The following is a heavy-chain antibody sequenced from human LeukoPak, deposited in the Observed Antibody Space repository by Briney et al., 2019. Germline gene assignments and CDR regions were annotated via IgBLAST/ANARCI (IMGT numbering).Heavy chain of an antibody. D-gene: IGHD1-14*01. CDR3: ARGNTGAFDI. V-gene: IGHV4-30-2*01. CDR2: IYHSGST. J-gene: IGHJ3*02. CDR1: GGSISSGGYS. Sequence: SRTLSLTCAVSGGSISSGGYSWSWIRQPPGKGLEWIGYIYHSGSTYYNPSLKSRVTISVDRSKNQFSLKLSSVTAADTAVYCCARGNTGAFDIWGQGTMVTVSS.